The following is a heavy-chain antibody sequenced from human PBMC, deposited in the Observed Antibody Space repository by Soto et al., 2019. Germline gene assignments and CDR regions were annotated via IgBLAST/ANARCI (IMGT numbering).Heavy chain of an antibody. D-gene: IGHD1-7*01. CDR1: GGSISSTNYY. Sequence: SETLSLTCTVSGGSISSTNYYWGWIRQPPGKGLEWIGSIYYSGSTYYNPSLKSRVTMSVDTSKNQFSLKLSSVTAADTAVYYCARRGREATLTGTTTRRDYYYMDVWGKGTTVTVSS. V-gene: IGHV4-39*01. CDR3: ARRGREATLTGTTTRRDYYYMDV. CDR2: IYYSGST. J-gene: IGHJ6*03.